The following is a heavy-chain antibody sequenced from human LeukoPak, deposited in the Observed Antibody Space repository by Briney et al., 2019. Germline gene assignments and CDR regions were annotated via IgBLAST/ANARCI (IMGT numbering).Heavy chain of an antibody. J-gene: IGHJ4*02. Sequence: GGSLRLSCAASGFTFSTYAMHWDRQAPGKGLEWVAVIWHDGSNKYYADSVKGRFTISRDNSKNTLYLQMNSLRAEDTAVYYCASSFSGTGDGDYWGQGTLVTVSS. D-gene: IGHD7-27*01. CDR2: IWHDGSNK. CDR1: GFTFSTYA. CDR3: ASSFSGTGDGDY. V-gene: IGHV3-33*01.